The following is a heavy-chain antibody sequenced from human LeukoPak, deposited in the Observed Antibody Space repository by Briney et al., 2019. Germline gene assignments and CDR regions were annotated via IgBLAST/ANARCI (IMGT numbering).Heavy chain of an antibody. CDR2: IYSCGST. J-gene: IGHJ2*01. CDR3: ATYGGNSPDWYFDL. Sequence: PGGSLRLSCAASGFTVSSNYMSWVRQAPATGLEWVSVIYSCGSTYYADSVKGHFTISRDNPKNTLYLQMNSLRAEHTAVYYCATYGGNSPDWYFDLWARGTLVTVSS. D-gene: IGHD4-23*01. V-gene: IGHV3-53*01. CDR1: GFTVSSNY.